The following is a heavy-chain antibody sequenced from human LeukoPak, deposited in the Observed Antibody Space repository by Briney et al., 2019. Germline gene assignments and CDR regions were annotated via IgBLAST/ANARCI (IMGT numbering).Heavy chain of an antibody. V-gene: IGHV3-23*01. D-gene: IGHD4-17*01. J-gene: IGHJ4*02. CDR3: AKHRNGDYAQYFEY. CDR1: GFTFSSHA. Sequence: GGSLRLSCAASGFTFSSHAMSWVRQGPGKGLEWVAAISGSGGRTYYADSMKGRFTISRDNSKNTVYLQMNRLRVEDTAVYYCAKHRNGDYAQYFEYWGQGPLVTVSS. CDR2: ISGSGGRT.